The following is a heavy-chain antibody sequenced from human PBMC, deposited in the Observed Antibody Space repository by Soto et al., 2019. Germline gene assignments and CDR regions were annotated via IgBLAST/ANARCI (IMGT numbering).Heavy chain of an antibody. D-gene: IGHD2-8*01. CDR3: TTTMVDYYYYGMDV. CDR2: ISGSGGST. V-gene: IGHV3-23*01. J-gene: IGHJ6*02. CDR1: GFTFSSYA. Sequence: GGSLRLSCAASGFTFSSYAMSWVRQAPGKGLEWVSAISGSGGSTYYADSVKGRFTISRDNSKNTLYLQMNSLRAEDTAVYYCTTTMVDYYYYGMDVWGQGTTVTVSS.